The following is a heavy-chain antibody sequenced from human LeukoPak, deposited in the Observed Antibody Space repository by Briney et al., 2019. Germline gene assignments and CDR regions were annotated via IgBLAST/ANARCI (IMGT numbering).Heavy chain of an antibody. CDR1: GFTFSSYA. J-gene: IGHJ4*02. CDR2: ISGSDYST. CDR3: AKVTTLTSYYIDY. Sequence: SGGSLRLSCAASGFTFSSYAMSWVRQAPGKGLEWVSAISGSDYSTYYADSVKGRFTISRDNSKNTLYLQMNSLRAEDTAVYYCAKVTTLTSYYIDYWGQGTLVTVSS. D-gene: IGHD4-17*01. V-gene: IGHV3-23*01.